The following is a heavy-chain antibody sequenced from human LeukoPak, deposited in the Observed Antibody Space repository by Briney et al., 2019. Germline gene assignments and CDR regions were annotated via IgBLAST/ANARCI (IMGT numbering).Heavy chain of an antibody. J-gene: IGHJ4*02. CDR3: AKGWYSSGWYLDY. V-gene: IGHV3-33*06. Sequence: GGSLRLSCAASGFTFSSYGMHWVRQAPGKGLEWVAVIWYDGSNKYYADSVKGRFTISRGNSKNTLYLQMNSLRAEDTAVYYCAKGWYSSGWYLDYWGQGTLVTVSS. CDR1: GFTFSSYG. CDR2: IWYDGSNK. D-gene: IGHD6-19*01.